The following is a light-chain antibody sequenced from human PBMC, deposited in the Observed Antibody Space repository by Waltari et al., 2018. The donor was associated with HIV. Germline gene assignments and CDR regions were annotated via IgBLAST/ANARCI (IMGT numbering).Light chain of an antibody. CDR3: LQTYSTTWT. CDR2: VSS. V-gene: IGKV1-39*01. CDR1: QSISNF. Sequence: DIQLTQSPSSLSAFVGDRVTITCRESQSISNFLTWYQQKPGKAPQVLIYVSSSVQSGVPSRFSGTRSGTDFTLTISSLQPEDSATYYCLQTYSTTWTFGQGTKVEIK. J-gene: IGKJ1*01.